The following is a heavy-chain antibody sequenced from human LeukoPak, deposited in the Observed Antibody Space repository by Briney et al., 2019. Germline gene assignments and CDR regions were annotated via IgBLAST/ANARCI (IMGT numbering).Heavy chain of an antibody. Sequence: SETLSLTCTVSGYSMSSGYYWGWIRQTPGKGLEWIGSMYHSGSTYYNPSLKSRVTTSVDTSKNQFSLKLSSVTAADTAVYYCAGDYYDSSGYSYWGQGTLVTVSS. D-gene: IGHD3-22*01. CDR1: GYSMSSGYY. CDR2: MYHSGST. CDR3: AGDYYDSSGYSY. V-gene: IGHV4-38-2*02. J-gene: IGHJ4*02.